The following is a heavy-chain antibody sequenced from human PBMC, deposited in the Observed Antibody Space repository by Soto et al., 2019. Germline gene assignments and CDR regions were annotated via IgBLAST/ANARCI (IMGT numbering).Heavy chain of an antibody. D-gene: IGHD6-19*01. CDR1: GFTFSSYA. J-gene: IGHJ4*02. V-gene: IGHV3-23*01. CDR3: AKVERAVAGIID. CDR2: ISGSGGST. Sequence: GGSLRLSCAASGFTFSSYAMSWVRQAPGKGLEWVSAISGSGGSTYYAESVKGRFTISRDNSKNTLYMKMNSLRAEDTAVYYCAKVERAVAGIIDWGQGTLVTVSS.